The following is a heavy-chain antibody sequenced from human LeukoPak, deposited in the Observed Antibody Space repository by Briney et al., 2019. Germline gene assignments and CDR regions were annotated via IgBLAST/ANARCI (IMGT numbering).Heavy chain of an antibody. D-gene: IGHD3-22*01. Sequence: GASVTVSRKAPLYTLTGYHMHWVRQAPGQGVERMGWINPKSGVKNDAQKFQGRVTVSRAPSITTAYMDLSRLRSDDAAVYYCARAPHDSGGDADFWYFQPWGEGTLVTVSS. J-gene: IGHJ1*01. CDR1: LYTLTGYH. CDR2: INPKSGVK. V-gene: IGHV1-2*02. CDR3: ARAPHDSGGDADFWYFQP.